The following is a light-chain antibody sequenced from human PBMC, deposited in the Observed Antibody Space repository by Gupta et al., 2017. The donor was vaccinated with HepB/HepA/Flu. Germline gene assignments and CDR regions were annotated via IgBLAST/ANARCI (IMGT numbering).Light chain of an antibody. CDR2: TTS. CDR3: QQRDSTPLT. V-gene: IGKV1-39*01. J-gene: IGKJ4*01. CDR1: QSISRY. Sequence: DIQMTQSPSSLSASVGDRVTITCRASQSISRYLNWYQQRPGKAPNLLIYTTSSLESGVPSRFSGSGSGTDFTLTISRLQPEDFATYYCQQRDSTPLTFGGGTKVEIK.